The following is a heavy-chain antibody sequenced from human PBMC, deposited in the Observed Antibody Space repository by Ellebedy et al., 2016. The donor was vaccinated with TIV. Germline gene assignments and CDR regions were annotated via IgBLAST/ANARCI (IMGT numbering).Heavy chain of an antibody. D-gene: IGHD6-19*01. CDR3: ARVPSSD. J-gene: IGHJ4*02. V-gene: IGHV3-21*05. Sequence: GGSLRLSXAASGFTFSSYAMSWVRQAPGKGLEWVSHITSSSSYTNYADSVKGRFTISRDNAKNSLYLQMNSLRAEDTAVYYCARVPSSDWGQGTLVTVSS. CDR1: GFTFSSYA. CDR2: ITSSSSYT.